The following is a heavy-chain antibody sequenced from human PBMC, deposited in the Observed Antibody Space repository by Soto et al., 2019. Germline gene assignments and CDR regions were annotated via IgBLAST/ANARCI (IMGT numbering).Heavy chain of an antibody. Sequence: GESLKISCKVSGYSFSSFWITWVRQMPGKGLEWMGRIDPSDSYANYSPSFQGHVTFSADKSINTAYLQWSSLKASDTAMYYCGRVRVDKAEGWFDPWGQGTLVTVS. CDR2: IDPSDSYA. D-gene: IGHD5-18*01. J-gene: IGHJ5*02. CDR1: GYSFSSFW. V-gene: IGHV5-10-1*01. CDR3: GRVRVDKAEGWFDP.